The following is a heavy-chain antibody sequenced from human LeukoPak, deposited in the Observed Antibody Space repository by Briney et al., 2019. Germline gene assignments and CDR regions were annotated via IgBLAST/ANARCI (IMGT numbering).Heavy chain of an antibody. Sequence: SETLSLTCAVSGYSISSGYYWGWIRQPPGKGLDWIGSIYHSGITYYNPSLTSRVTISVDTSKNQFSLKLSSVTAADTAVYYCARRLYYYDSTLYSGYAFDIWGQGTMVTVSS. V-gene: IGHV4-38-2*01. CDR3: ARRLYYYDSTLYSGYAFDI. CDR2: IYHSGIT. J-gene: IGHJ3*02. CDR1: GYSISSGYY. D-gene: IGHD3-22*01.